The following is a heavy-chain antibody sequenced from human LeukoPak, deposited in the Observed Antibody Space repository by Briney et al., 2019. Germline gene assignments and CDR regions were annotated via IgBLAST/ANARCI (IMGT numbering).Heavy chain of an antibody. CDR3: ARDGLVRSSTSRRGGYYYGMDV. CDR1: GGTFSSYA. D-gene: IGHD2-2*01. V-gene: IGHV1-69*01. CDR2: IISIFGTA. J-gene: IGHJ6*02. Sequence: ASVKVSCKASGGTFSSYAISWVRQAPGQGLEWMGGIISIFGTANYAQKFQGRVTITADESTSTAYMELSSLRSEDTAVYYCARDGLVRSSTSRRGGYYYGMDVWGQGTTVTVSS.